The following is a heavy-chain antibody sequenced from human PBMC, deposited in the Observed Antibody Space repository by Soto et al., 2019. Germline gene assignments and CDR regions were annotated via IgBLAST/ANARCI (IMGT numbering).Heavy chain of an antibody. CDR3: ARGARYDFWSGYFYSGYFDL. V-gene: IGHV3-33*01. Sequence: QVQLVESGGGVVQPGRSLRLSCAASGFTFSNYGMHWVRQAPGKGLKWVAVIWYDGSNKYYADSVKGRFTMSRDNSKNTLYLQMNSLRAPDTAVYFCARGARYDFWSGYFYSGYFDLWGRGTLVTVSS. D-gene: IGHD3-3*01. CDR2: IWYDGSNK. CDR1: GFTFSNYG. J-gene: IGHJ2*01.